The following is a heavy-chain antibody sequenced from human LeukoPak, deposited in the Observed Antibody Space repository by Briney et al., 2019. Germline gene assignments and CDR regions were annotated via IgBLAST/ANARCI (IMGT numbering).Heavy chain of an antibody. V-gene: IGHV4-59*01. J-gene: IGHJ6*03. CDR3: ARFRLGSDYYHMDV. CDR1: GGSISSYY. D-gene: IGHD7-27*01. CDR2: IYYSGST. Sequence: SETLSLTCTVSGGSISSYYWSWIRQPPGNGLEWIGYIYYSGSTSYNPSLKSRVTISVDTSKNQFSLKLSSVTAAGTAVYYCARFRLGSDYYHMDVWGKGTTVTVSS.